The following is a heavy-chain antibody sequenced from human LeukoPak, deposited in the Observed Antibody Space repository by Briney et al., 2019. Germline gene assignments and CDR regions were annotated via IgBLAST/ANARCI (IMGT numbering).Heavy chain of an antibody. CDR3: ASRVTGDFDC. J-gene: IGHJ4*02. D-gene: IGHD1-14*01. CDR2: ISYDGSNK. Sequence: GGSLRLSCAASGFTFSSYGMHWVRQAPGKGLEWVAVISYDGSNKYYADSVKGRFTISRDNSKNTLYLQMNSLRAEDTAVYYCASRVTGDFDCWGQGTLVTVSS. CDR1: GFTFSSYG. V-gene: IGHV3-30*03.